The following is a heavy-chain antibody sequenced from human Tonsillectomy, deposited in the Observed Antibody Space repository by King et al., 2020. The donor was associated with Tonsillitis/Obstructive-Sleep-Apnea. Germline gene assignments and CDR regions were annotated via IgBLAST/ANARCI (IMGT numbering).Heavy chain of an antibody. CDR1: GYTFTTYG. CDR3: ARDSMTHYFDTTYCSGYYTFDC. J-gene: IGHJ4*02. Sequence: QLVQSGAEVKKPGASVKVSCKASGYTFTTYGISWVRQAPGQGLEWMGWISAYNGNTNYAQKLQGRVTMTTDTSTSTAYMELRSLRSDDTAVYYCARDSMTHYFDTTYCSGYYTFDCWGQGTLVTVSS. D-gene: IGHD3-22*01. CDR2: ISAYNGNT. V-gene: IGHV1-18*01.